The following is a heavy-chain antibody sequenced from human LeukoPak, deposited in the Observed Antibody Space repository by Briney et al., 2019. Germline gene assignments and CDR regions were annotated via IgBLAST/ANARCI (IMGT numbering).Heavy chain of an antibody. CDR1: GGSIRSSYYY. CDR3: ARGDYGGNSGSTDAFDI. Sequence: SETLSLTCTVSGGSIRSSYYYWGWIRQPPGKGLEWIGSIYDSGSTYYNPSLKSRVTISVDTSKNQFSLKLNSVTAADTAVYYCARGDYGGNSGSTDAFDIWGQGTMVTVSS. J-gene: IGHJ3*02. D-gene: IGHD4-23*01. CDR2: IYDSGST. V-gene: IGHV4-39*01.